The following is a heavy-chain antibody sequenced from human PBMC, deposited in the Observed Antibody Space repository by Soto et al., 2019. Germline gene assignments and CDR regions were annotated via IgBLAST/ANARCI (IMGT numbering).Heavy chain of an antibody. J-gene: IGHJ6*02. Sequence: GGSLRLSCAASGFTFSSYGMHWVRQAPGKGLEWVAVIWYDGSNKYYADSVKGRFTISRDNSKNTLYLQMNSLRAEDTAVYYCARDLHFGPQWQNWPGGATKYYYYYGMDVWGQGTKVTVSS. D-gene: IGHD1-26*01. V-gene: IGHV3-33*01. CDR1: GFTFSSYG. CDR2: IWYDGSNK. CDR3: ARDLHFGPQWQNWPGGATKYYYYYGMDV.